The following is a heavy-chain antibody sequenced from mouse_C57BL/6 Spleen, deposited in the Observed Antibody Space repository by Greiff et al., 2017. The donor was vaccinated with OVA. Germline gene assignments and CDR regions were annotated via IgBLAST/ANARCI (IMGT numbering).Heavy chain of an antibody. V-gene: IGHV1-85*01. CDR1: GYTFTSYD. CDR3: AREGIITTVVNLDY. J-gene: IGHJ2*01. Sequence: VQLQQSGPELVKPGASVKLSCKASGYTFTSYDINWVKQRPGQGLEWIGWIYPRDGSTKYNEKFKGKATLTVDTSSSTAYMELHSLTSEDSAVYFCAREGIITTVVNLDYWGQGTTLTVSS. D-gene: IGHD1-1*01. CDR2: IYPRDGST.